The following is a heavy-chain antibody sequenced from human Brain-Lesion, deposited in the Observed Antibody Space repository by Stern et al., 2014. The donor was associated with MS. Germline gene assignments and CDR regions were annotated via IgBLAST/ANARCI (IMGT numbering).Heavy chain of an antibody. Sequence: QVQLQESGPGLVKPSETLSLTCTVAGGSVSSTSYAWAWIRQPPGKGLEWIGTIYYSGNTYYSPSLQSRLTISLDTSKNQFSLQLRSVTAADTAVYYCAGEEDIRYCSGGRCTGNWFDPWGQGTLVTVSS. CDR3: AGEEDIRYCSGGRCTGNWFDP. CDR1: GGSVSSTSYA. D-gene: IGHD2-15*01. J-gene: IGHJ5*02. V-gene: IGHV4-39*01. CDR2: IYYSGNT.